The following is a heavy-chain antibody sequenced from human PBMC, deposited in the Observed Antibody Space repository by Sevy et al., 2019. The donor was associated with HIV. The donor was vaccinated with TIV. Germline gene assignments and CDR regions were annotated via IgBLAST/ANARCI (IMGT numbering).Heavy chain of an antibody. CDR2: ISYDGSNK. CDR1: GFTFSSYA. J-gene: IGHJ6*02. CDR3: ARERGEYSSSIGPHYYYGMDV. D-gene: IGHD6-6*01. Sequence: GGSLRLSCAASGFTFSSYAMHWVRQAPGKGLEWVAVISYDGSNKYYADSVKGRFTISRDNSKNTLYLQMNSLRAEDTAVYYCARERGEYSSSIGPHYYYGMDVWGHGTTVTVSS. V-gene: IGHV3-30*04.